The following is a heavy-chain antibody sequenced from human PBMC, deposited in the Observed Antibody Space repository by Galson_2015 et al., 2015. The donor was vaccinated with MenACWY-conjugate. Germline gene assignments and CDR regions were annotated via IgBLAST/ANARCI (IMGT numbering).Heavy chain of an antibody. CDR2: INRDGGGT. V-gene: IGHV3-7*01. Sequence: SLRLSCAASGFTFDSYRMSWVRQAPGKGLEWVTNINRDGGGTYYASSVKGRFTNSKDNAENSLYLQMNSLRAEDTAIYYCARIIHDGLDYWGQGTLVTVSS. CDR1: GFTFDSYR. CDR3: ARIIHDGLDY. D-gene: IGHD1-1*01. J-gene: IGHJ4*02.